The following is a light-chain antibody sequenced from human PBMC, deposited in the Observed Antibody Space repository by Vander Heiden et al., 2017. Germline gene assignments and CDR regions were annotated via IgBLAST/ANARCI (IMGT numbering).Light chain of an antibody. Sequence: SYVLTQTPSVPAAPGQTARITCGGNNIGSKSVLWYQQEPGQAPVLVVYDDSDRPSGIPERFSGSNSGNTATLTISRVEAGDEADYYCQVWDISSDHWVFGGGTKLTV. CDR1: NIGSKS. CDR2: DDS. CDR3: QVWDISSDHWV. J-gene: IGLJ3*02. V-gene: IGLV3-21*02.